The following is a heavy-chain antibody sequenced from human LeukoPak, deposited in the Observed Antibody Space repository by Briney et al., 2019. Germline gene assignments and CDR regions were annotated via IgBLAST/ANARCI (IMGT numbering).Heavy chain of an antibody. CDR1: GFTFSSYS. D-gene: IGHD2-2*01. CDR3: ARGDCSSTSVPYYYYYMDV. CDR2: ISSSSSYI. Sequence: GGSLRLSCAASGFTFSSYSMNWVRQAPGKGLEWVSSISSSSSYIYYADSVKGRFTISRDNAKNSLYLQMNSLRAEDTAVYYCARGDCSSTSVPYYYYYMDVWGKGTMVTVSS. J-gene: IGHJ6*03. V-gene: IGHV3-21*01.